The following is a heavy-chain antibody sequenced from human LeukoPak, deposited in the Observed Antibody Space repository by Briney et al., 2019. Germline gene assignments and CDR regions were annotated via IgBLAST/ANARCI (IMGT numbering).Heavy chain of an antibody. Sequence: PGGSLRLSCAASGXTFSSYWMSWVRQAPGKGLEWVANIKQDGSEKYYVDSVKGRFTISRDNAKNSLYLQMNSLRAEDTAVYYCAREVSLLWFGESANWFDPWGQGTLVTVSS. J-gene: IGHJ5*02. D-gene: IGHD3-10*01. CDR2: IKQDGSEK. V-gene: IGHV3-7*04. CDR1: GXTFSSYW. CDR3: AREVSLLWFGESANWFDP.